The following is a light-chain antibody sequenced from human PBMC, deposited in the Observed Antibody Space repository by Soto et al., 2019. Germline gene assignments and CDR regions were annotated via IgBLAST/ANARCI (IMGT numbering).Light chain of an antibody. CDR2: SNN. V-gene: IGLV1-44*01. CDR3: AAWDDCLTGYV. Sequence: HCVLLQPPSVSWTPVQWGTISCSGSSSNIGSNTVSWYQQLPGTAPKLLIYSNNQRPSGVPDRFSGSKSGTSASLAISGLQSEDEADYHCAAWDDCLTGYVFGSGTKVT. CDR1: SSNIGSNT. J-gene: IGLJ1*01.